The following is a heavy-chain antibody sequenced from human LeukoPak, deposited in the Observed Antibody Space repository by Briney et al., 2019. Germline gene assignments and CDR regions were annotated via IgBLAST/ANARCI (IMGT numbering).Heavy chain of an antibody. D-gene: IGHD6-6*01. J-gene: IGHJ5*02. Sequence: PSETLSLTCTVSGDSITSGGYYWSWLRQPPGKGLEWIGYIHQSGDTYSNPSLRSRVTVSADRSNNQFSLRVSSVTAADTAVYYCARMLAARPDDDRWGQGTLDTVSS. V-gene: IGHV4-30-2*01. CDR2: IHQSGDT. CDR1: GDSITSGGYY. CDR3: ARMLAARPDDDR.